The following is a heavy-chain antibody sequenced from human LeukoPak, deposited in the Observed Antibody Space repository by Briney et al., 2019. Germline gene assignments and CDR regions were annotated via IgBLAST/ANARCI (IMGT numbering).Heavy chain of an antibody. CDR1: GFTFSSYW. CDR3: ARDPSGGVNWNDEGWLDY. CDR2: IKQDGSEK. D-gene: IGHD1-20*01. V-gene: IGHV3-7*01. Sequence: GGSLRLSCAASGFTFSSYWMSWVRQAPGKGLEWVANIKQDGSEKYYVDSVKGRFTISRDNAKNSLYLQMNSLRAEDTAVYYCARDPSGGVNWNDEGWLDYWGQGTLVTVSS. J-gene: IGHJ4*02.